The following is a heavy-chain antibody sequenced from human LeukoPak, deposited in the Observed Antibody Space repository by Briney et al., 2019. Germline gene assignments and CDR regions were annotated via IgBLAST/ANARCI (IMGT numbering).Heavy chain of an antibody. Sequence: QPGGSLRLSCAASGFTFSSYSMNWVRQAPGKGLELVSYIISSSSTTYYAYSVKGRFTISRENTKNSLYLHMNSPRTENTAMYCYARDHHWTPSRDFGSGSYSFDLWGQGTLVTVSS. CDR2: IISSSSTT. CDR3: ARDHHWTPSRDFGSGSYSFDL. V-gene: IGHV3-48*01. J-gene: IGHJ5*02. CDR1: GFTFSSYS. D-gene: IGHD3-3*01.